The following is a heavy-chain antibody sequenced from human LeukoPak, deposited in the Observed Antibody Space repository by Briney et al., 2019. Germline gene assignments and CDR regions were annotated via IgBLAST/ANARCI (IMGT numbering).Heavy chain of an antibody. CDR3: ARTPPGGTGLDY. D-gene: IGHD3-16*01. J-gene: IGHJ4*02. CDR1: GGSISGYY. Sequence: PSETLSLTCTVSGGSISGYYWSWIRQPPGKGLEWIGHMHYSRDTNYNPFLKSRVTISVDTSKNQFSLKVSSVTAADTAVYYCARTPPGGTGLDYWGQGTLVTVSS. CDR2: MHYSRDT. V-gene: IGHV4-59*12.